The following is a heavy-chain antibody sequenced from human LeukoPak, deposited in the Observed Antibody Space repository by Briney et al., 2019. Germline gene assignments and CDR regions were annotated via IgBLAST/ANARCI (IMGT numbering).Heavy chain of an antibody. CDR2: ISAYNGNT. CDR3: ARDGRGNYYDSREGFDY. CDR1: GYTFTSYG. J-gene: IGHJ4*02. Sequence: GASVKVSCKASGYTFTSYGISWVRQAPGQGLEWMGWISAYNGNTNYAQKLQGRVTMTTGTSTSTAYMELRSLRSDDTAVYYCARDGRGNYYDSREGFDYWGQGTLVTVSS. V-gene: IGHV1-18*01. D-gene: IGHD3-22*01.